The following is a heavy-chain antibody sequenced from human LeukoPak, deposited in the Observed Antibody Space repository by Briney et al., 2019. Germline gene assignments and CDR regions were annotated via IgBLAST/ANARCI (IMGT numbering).Heavy chain of an antibody. Sequence: WASVKVSCKASGGSFSSYAISWVRQAPGQGLEWMGGITPVFGTAKYAQRFQGRVTNTADNSTTTAYLEVSSLRSDDTAVYYCARGSSSNWPVDNWGQGTLVTVSS. CDR1: GGSFSSYA. V-gene: IGHV1-69*06. J-gene: IGHJ4*02. CDR2: ITPVFGTA. CDR3: ARGSSSNWPVDN. D-gene: IGHD2-2*01.